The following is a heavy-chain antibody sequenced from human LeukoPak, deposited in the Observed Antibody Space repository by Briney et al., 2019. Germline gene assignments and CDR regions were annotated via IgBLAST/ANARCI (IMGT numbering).Heavy chain of an antibody. Sequence: GGSLRLSCAASGFTFNNYAMNWVRQAPGKGLEWVSYISGGGETTYYADSAKGRFTISRDNSQNTLYLQMNSLRAEDTAVYYCARDYADYVGYCFFDYWGQGTLVTVSS. CDR3: ARDYADYVGYCFFDY. J-gene: IGHJ4*02. CDR1: GFTFNNYA. V-gene: IGHV3-23*01. D-gene: IGHD4-17*01. CDR2: ISGGGETT.